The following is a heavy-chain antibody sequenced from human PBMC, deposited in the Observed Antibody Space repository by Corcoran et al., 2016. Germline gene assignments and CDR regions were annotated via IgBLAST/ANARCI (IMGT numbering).Heavy chain of an antibody. CDR2: INHSGST. Sequence: QVQLQQWGAGLLKPSETLSLTCAVYGGSFSGYYWSWIRQPPGKGLEWIGEINHSGSTNYNPSLKSRVTISVDTSKNPFSLKLSSVTAADTAVYYCARGRPYYGSGGYYFDYWGQGTLVTVSS. CDR1: GGSFSGYY. J-gene: IGHJ4*02. CDR3: ARGRPYYGSGGYYFDY. V-gene: IGHV4-34*01. D-gene: IGHD3-10*01.